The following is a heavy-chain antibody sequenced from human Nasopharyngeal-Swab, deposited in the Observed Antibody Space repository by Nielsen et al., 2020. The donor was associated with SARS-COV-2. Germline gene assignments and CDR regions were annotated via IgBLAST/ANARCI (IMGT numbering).Heavy chain of an antibody. Sequence: CVRQAPGQGLEWMGLINPSGGSTSYAQKFQGRVTMTRDTSTSTVYMELSSLRSEDTAVYYCARDLDSSGYYPNWFDPWGQGTLVTVSS. CDR3: ARDLDSSGYYPNWFDP. D-gene: IGHD3-22*01. J-gene: IGHJ5*02. V-gene: IGHV1-46*01. CDR2: INPSGGST.